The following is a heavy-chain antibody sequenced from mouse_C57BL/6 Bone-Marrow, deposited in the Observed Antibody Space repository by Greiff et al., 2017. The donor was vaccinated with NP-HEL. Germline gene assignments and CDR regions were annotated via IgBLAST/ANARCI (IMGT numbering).Heavy chain of an antibody. CDR3: ARTQGCDCYSNFPAWFAY. Sequence: VQLQQPGAELVQPGASVKLSCKASGYTFTSYGMHWVKQGPGQGLEWIGLIHPNSGSTNYNETFKSQATLTVDKSYSTAYMKLSSLTSEDSAVYYCARTQGCDCYSNFPAWFAYWGQGTLVTVSA. D-gene: IGHD2-5*01. J-gene: IGHJ3*01. CDR2: IHPNSGST. V-gene: IGHV1-64*01. CDR1: GYTFTSYG.